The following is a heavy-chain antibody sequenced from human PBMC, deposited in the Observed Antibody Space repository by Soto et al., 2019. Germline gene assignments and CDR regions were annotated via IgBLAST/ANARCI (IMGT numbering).Heavy chain of an antibody. Sequence: EVQLLESGGGLVQPGGSLTLSCEASGFTFSVYAMTWVRQAPGKGLEWLAAIGDTGSPTDYADSVKGRFTISRDDYKNTLYLQMNSLEAGDTALYYCAKVSHWVGYYYAMDVWGQGTTVTVAS. CDR2: IGDTGSPT. CDR1: GFTFSVYA. D-gene: IGHD3-16*01. CDR3: AKVSHWVGYYYAMDV. J-gene: IGHJ6*02. V-gene: IGHV3-23*01.